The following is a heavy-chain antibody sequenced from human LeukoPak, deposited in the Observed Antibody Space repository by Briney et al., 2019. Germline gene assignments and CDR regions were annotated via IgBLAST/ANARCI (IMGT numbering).Heavy chain of an antibody. Sequence: ASVKVSCKASGYTFTSYYMHWVRQAPGQGLEWMGIINPSGGSTSYAQKFQGRVTMTRDTSTSTVYMELSGLRSEDTAVYYCARDGDRVGALYYFDYWGQGTLVTVSS. CDR2: INPSGGST. CDR1: GYTFTSYY. D-gene: IGHD1-26*01. V-gene: IGHV1-46*01. CDR3: ARDGDRVGALYYFDY. J-gene: IGHJ4*02.